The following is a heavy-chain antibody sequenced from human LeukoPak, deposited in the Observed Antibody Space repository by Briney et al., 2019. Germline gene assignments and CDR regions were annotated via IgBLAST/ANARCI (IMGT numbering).Heavy chain of an antibody. CDR2: NNHSGST. CDR1: GYTISSGYY. Sequence: SETLSLTCTVSGYTISSGYYWSWLRQPPGKGLECIGENNHSGSTNYNPSLKSRVTISVDTSKNQFSLKLSSVTAADTAVYYCARAPIIAVAGNNWFDPWGQGTLVTVSS. V-gene: IGHV4-38-2*02. J-gene: IGHJ5*02. D-gene: IGHD6-19*01. CDR3: ARAPIIAVAGNNWFDP.